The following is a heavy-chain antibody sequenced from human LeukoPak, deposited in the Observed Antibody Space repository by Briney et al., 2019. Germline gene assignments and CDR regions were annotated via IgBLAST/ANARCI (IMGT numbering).Heavy chain of an antibody. J-gene: IGHJ4*02. CDR2: MSSNGGST. CDR1: GFTFSSSA. V-gene: IGHV3-64D*09. Sequence: GGSLRLSCSASGFTFSSSAMHWVRQAPGRGLEYVSAMSSNGGSTYYADSVKGRFTISRDNSKNTLYLQMSSLRAEDTAVYYCTRAVAAGDFSTGYWGQRTLLTVSS. CDR3: TRAVAAGDFSTGY. D-gene: IGHD3/OR15-3a*01.